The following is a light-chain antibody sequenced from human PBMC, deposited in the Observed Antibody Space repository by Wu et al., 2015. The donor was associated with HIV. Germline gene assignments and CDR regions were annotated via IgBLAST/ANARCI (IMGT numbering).Light chain of an antibody. V-gene: IGKV1-39*01. J-gene: IGKJ5*01. CDR1: QSISRY. CDR3: QQSYSTPFT. Sequence: DIQMTQSPSSLSASVGDRVTITCRASQSISRYLKWYQQKPGKAPKLLIYAASSLQSGVPSRFSGSGSGADFTLTISSLQPEDFATYYCQQSYSTPFTFGRGTRLEI. CDR2: AAS.